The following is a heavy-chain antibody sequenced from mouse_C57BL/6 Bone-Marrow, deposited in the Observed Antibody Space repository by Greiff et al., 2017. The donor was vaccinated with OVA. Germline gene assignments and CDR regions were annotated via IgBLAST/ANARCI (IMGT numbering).Heavy chain of an antibody. D-gene: IGHD2-3*01. J-gene: IGHJ1*03. CDR3: ARPDGYYWYFDV. V-gene: IGHV1-50*01. CDR1: GYTFTSYW. Sequence: VQLQQPGAELVKPGASVKLSCKASGYTFTSYWMQWVKQRPGQGLEWIGEIDPSDSYTNYNQKFKGKATLTVDTSSSTAYMQLSSLTSEDSAVYYCARPDGYYWYFDVWGTGTTVTVSS. CDR2: IDPSDSYT.